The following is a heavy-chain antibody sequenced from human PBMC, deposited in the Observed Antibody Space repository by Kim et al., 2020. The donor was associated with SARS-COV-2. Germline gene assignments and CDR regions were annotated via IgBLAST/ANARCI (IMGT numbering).Heavy chain of an antibody. CDR2: ISYDVSNK. Sequence: GGSLRLSCAASGFTFSSYGMHWVRQAPGKGLEWVAVISYDVSNKYYADSVKGRFTISRDNSKNTLYLQMNSLRAEDTAVYYCAKDQMYYYDSSGYYGYYYYGMDVWGQGTTVTVSS. CDR3: AKDQMYYYDSSGYYGYYYYGMDV. V-gene: IGHV3-30*18. D-gene: IGHD3-22*01. J-gene: IGHJ6*02. CDR1: GFTFSSYG.